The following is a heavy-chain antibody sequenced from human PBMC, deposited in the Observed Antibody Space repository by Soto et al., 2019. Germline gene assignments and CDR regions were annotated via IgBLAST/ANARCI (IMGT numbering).Heavy chain of an antibody. CDR1: GFSFSDAW. V-gene: IGHV3-15*01. D-gene: IGHD4-17*01. J-gene: IGHJ4*01. CDR3: SSQESTTVTTFEY. Sequence: GGSLRLSCEASGFSFSDAWMSWIRQAPGKGLEWVGRIKSKTDAGTTDYAAPVKGRFTISRDDSKNTLYLQMNSLKTEDTAVYYCSSQESTTVTTFEYWGHGTLVTVSS. CDR2: IKSKTDAGTT.